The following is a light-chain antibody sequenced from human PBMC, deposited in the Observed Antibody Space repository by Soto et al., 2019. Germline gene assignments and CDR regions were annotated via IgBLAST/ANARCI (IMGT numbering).Light chain of an antibody. CDR1: QTITSW. J-gene: IGKJ1*01. Sequence: DIQMTQSPSTLSASVGDRVTITSRASQTITSWLAWYQQKPGKAPKLLIYKAPSLESGVPSRFSGSGSGTEFTLTISSLQPDDFAIYYCQRYDSYPQMFDQGTKVEIK. CDR3: QRYDSYPQM. CDR2: KAP. V-gene: IGKV1-5*03.